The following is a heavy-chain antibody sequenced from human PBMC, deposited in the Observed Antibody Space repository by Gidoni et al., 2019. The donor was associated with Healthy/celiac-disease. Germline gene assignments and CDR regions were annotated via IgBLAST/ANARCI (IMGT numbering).Heavy chain of an antibody. CDR2: ISWNSGSI. D-gene: IGHD3-22*01. V-gene: IGHV3-9*01. CDR1: GFTFDDYA. CDR3: AKVDRNYYDSSGYYQDYFDY. J-gene: IGHJ4*02. Sequence: EVQLVESGGGLVQPGRSLRLSCAASGFTFDDYAMHWVRQAPGKGLECVSGISWNSGSIGYADSVKGRFTISRDNAKNSLYLQMNSLRAEDTALYYCAKVDRNYYDSSGYYQDYFDYWGQGTLVTVSS.